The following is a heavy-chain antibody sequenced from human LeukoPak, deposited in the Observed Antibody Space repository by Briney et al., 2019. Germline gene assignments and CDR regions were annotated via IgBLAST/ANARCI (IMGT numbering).Heavy chain of an antibody. CDR3: ARDVSRSYLY. CDR2: IYYSGST. D-gene: IGHD1-26*01. Sequence: SETLSLTCTVSGGSISSYYWSWIRQPPGKGLEWIGYIYYSGSTNYNPSLKSRVTISVDTSKNQFSLKLSSVTAADTAVYYCARDVSRSYLYWGQGTLVTVSS. CDR1: GGSISSYY. J-gene: IGHJ4*02. V-gene: IGHV4-59*01.